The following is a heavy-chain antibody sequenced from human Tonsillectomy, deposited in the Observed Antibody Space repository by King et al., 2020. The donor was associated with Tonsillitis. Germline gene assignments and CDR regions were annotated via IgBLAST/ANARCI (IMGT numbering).Heavy chain of an antibody. CDR1: GYTFTSYG. J-gene: IGHJ4*02. Sequence: QLVQSGAEVKKPGASVKVSCKASGYTFTSYGISWVRQAPGQGLEWMGWISGYNGNTNYAQKLQGRVTMTTDTSTSTAYMELRSLRSDDTAVYYCARRSPDYYGSETLDPAGDYGGQGTLVTVSS. CDR3: ARRSPDYYGSETLDPAGDY. D-gene: IGHD3-10*01. V-gene: IGHV1-18*04. CDR2: ISGYNGNT.